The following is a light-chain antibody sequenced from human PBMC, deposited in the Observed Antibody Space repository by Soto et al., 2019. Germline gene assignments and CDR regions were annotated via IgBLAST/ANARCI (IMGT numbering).Light chain of an antibody. V-gene: IGKV1-9*01. CDR2: GAS. CDR3: QQYNSYS. J-gene: IGKJ1*01. Sequence: IQLTQSPSSLSASVGDRVAITCRASQGVRSYLAWFQQRPGKAPKLLIFGASTLQNGVPARFSGGGFGTEFTLTITSLQPDDFATYYCQQYNSYSFGQGTKVDI. CDR1: QGVRSY.